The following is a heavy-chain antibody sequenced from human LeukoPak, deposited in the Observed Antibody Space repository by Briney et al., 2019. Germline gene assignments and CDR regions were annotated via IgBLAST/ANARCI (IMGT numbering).Heavy chain of an antibody. CDR1: GGSISSSSYY. CDR2: IYYSGST. Sequence: SETLSLTCTVSGGSISSSSYYWGWVRQPPGKGLEWIGSIYYSGSTYYNPSLKSRVTISVDTSKNQFSLKLSSVTAADTAVYYCARVRSVGDYYYYMDVGGKGTTVTVS. J-gene: IGHJ6*03. CDR3: ARVRSVGDYYYYMDV. V-gene: IGHV4-39*07. D-gene: IGHD6-6*01.